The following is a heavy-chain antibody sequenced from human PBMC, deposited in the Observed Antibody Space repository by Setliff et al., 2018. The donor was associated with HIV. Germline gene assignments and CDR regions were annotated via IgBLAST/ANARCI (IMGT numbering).Heavy chain of an antibody. CDR1: GASFSSGGYY. Sequence: PSETLSLTCNVSGASFSSGGYYWSWIRQHPGKGLEWIGYMSYSGSTFYKSSLKSRVTMSIDTSKNQFSLMLSPVTAADTAVYYCARLPDYWGQGTLVTVSS. CDR2: MSYSGST. J-gene: IGHJ4*02. CDR3: ARLPDY. V-gene: IGHV4-31*03.